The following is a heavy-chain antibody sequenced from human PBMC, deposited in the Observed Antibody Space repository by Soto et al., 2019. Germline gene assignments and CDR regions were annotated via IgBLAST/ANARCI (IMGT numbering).Heavy chain of an antibody. D-gene: IGHD2-15*01. J-gene: IGHJ5*02. CDR2: ISSSGSTI. Sequence: AGGSLRLSCAASGFTFSDYYMSWIRQAPGKGLEWVSYISSSGSTIYYADSVKGRFTISRDNAKNSLYLQMNSLRAEDTAVYYCASTPVVAATNNWFDPWGQGTLVTVSS. CDR1: GFTFSDYY. CDR3: ASTPVVAATNNWFDP. V-gene: IGHV3-11*01.